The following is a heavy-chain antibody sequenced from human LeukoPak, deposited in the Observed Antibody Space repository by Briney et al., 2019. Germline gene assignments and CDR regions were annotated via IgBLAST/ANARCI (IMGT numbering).Heavy chain of an antibody. V-gene: IGHV3-7*01. D-gene: IGHD3-22*01. J-gene: IGHJ4*02. Sequence: GGSLRLSCAASGFTFSSYWMSWVRQAPGKGLEWVANIKQDGSEKYYVDSVKGRFTISRDNAKNSLYLQMNSLRAEGTAVYYCARDYYDSSGYYLDYWGQGTLVTVSS. CDR1: GFTFSSYW. CDR3: ARDYYDSSGYYLDY. CDR2: IKQDGSEK.